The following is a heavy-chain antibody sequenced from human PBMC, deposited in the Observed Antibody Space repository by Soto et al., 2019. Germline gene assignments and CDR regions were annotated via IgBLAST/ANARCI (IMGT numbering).Heavy chain of an antibody. Sequence: QLGGSLRLSCAASGFTFSSYAMSWVRQAPGKGLEWVSAISGSGGSTYYADSVKGRFTISRDNSKNTLYLQMNSLRAEDTAVYYCAKGFPMVGGGDNWFDPWGQGTLVTVSS. CDR3: AKGFPMVGGGDNWFDP. CDR1: GFTFSSYA. V-gene: IGHV3-23*01. CDR2: ISGSGGST. J-gene: IGHJ5*02. D-gene: IGHD3-10*01.